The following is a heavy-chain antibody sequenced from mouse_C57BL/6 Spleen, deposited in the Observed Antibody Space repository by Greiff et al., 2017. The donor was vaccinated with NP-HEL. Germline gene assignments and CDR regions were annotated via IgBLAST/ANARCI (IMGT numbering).Heavy chain of an antibody. D-gene: IGHD1-1*01. V-gene: IGHV1-55*01. CDR3: ARSLYYYGSGPGHWYFDV. CDR1: GYTFTSYW. J-gene: IGHJ1*03. CDR2: IYPGSGST. Sequence: VQLQQPGAELVKPGASVKMSCKASGYTFTSYWITWVKQRPGQGLEWIGDIYPGSGSTNYNEKFKSKATLTVDTSSSTAYMQLSSLTSEDSAVYYCARSLYYYGSGPGHWYFDVWGTGTTVTVSS.